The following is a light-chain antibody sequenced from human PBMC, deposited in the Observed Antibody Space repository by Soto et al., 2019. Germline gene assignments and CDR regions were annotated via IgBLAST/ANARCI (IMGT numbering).Light chain of an antibody. CDR2: GAS. Sequence: EIVMTQSPATLSVSPGDRAALSCRASQSVGSNLAWYQQKPGQAPRLLIYGASTRATGIPARFSGSGSGTEFTLTISSLQSEDFAIYFCQQYNNWPPDRTFGQGTKVXIK. CDR3: QQYNNWPPDRT. J-gene: IGKJ1*01. CDR1: QSVGSN. V-gene: IGKV3-15*01.